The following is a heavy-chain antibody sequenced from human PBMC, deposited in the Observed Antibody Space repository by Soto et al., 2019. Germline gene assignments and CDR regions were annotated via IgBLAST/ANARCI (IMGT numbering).Heavy chain of an antibody. CDR1: GFTFDDYA. Sequence: GGSLRLSCAASGFTFDDYAMHWVRQAPGKGLEWVSGISWNSGSIGYADSVKGRFTISRDNAKNSLYLQMNSLRAEDTALYYCSKVKLVRGYYDYGMDVWGQGTTVTVSS. D-gene: IGHD6-6*01. V-gene: IGHV3-9*01. J-gene: IGHJ6*02. CDR3: SKVKLVRGYYDYGMDV. CDR2: ISWNSGSI.